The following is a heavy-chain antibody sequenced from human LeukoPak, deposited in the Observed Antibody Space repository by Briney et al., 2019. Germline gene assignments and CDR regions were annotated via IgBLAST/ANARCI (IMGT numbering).Heavy chain of an antibody. CDR2: IYYSGNT. D-gene: IGHD6-13*01. J-gene: IGHJ4*02. CDR1: GGSINSYY. Sequence: SETLSLTCTVSGGSINSYYWTWIRQPPGKGLEWIGYIYYSGNTNYNPSLKSRVTISLDTSRNQFSLELSSVTAADTAVYYCARRARATAGGDYFDYWGQGTLVTVSS. CDR3: ARRARATAGGDYFDY. V-gene: IGHV4-59*08.